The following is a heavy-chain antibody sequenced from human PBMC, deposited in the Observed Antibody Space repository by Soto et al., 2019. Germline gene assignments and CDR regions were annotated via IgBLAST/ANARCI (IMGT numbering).Heavy chain of an antibody. CDR3: ARSSGGTRYLNWFDP. V-gene: IGHV4-31*03. J-gene: IGHJ5*02. CDR1: GGSISSGGYY. D-gene: IGHD2-15*01. Sequence: SETLSLTCTVSGGSISSGGYYWSWIRQHPGKGLEWIGYIYYSGSTYYNPSLKSRVTISVDTSKNQFSLKLSSVTAADTAVYYCARSSGGTRYLNWFDPWGQGTLVTVSS. CDR2: IYYSGST.